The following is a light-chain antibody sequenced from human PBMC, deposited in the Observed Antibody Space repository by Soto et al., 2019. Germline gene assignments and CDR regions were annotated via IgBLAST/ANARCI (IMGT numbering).Light chain of an antibody. Sequence: EIVLTQSPATLSLSPVERATLSCRASQSVGSYLAWSQQKPGQAPRLLIYDSSNRATGSPARFSGSGSGTDFTLTSSSLEPDDFAVYYCQQRSSWPTFGGGTKVEV. V-gene: IGKV3-11*01. CDR1: QSVGSY. CDR3: QQRSSWPT. CDR2: DSS. J-gene: IGKJ4*01.